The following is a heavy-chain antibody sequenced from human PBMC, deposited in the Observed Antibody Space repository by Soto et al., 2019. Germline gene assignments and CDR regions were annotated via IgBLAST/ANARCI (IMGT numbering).Heavy chain of an antibody. CDR3: ARDNGIAGSFDP. V-gene: IGHV3-48*02. CDR1: GFTFRSYI. CDR2: ISISSRTI. D-gene: IGHD6-13*01. J-gene: IGHJ5*02. Sequence: EMQLVESGGGLVQAGGSLRPSWAASGFTFRSYIMNWVRQAPGKGLEWVSYISISSRTIYYADSVKGRFTISRDDAKNSLYLQMNSLRDEDTSVYYCARDNGIAGSFDPWGQGTLVTVSS.